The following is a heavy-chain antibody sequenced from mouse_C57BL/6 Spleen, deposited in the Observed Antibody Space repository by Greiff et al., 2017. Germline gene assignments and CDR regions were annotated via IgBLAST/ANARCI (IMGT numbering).Heavy chain of an antibody. CDR2: IDPYSGGT. CDR3: AREGYYWVGALDY. V-gene: IGHV1-72*01. D-gene: IGHD1-1*01. Sequence: QVQLQQPGAELVKPGASVKLSCKASGYTFTSYWMHWVKQRPGRGLEWIGRIDPYSGGTKYNEKFKSKATLTVDKPSSTAYMQLSSLTSEDSAVYYCAREGYYWVGALDYWGQGTTVTVSS. J-gene: IGHJ4*01. CDR1: GYTFTSYW.